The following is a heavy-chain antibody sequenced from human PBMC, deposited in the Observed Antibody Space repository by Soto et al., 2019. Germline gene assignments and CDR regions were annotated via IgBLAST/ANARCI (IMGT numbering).Heavy chain of an antibody. J-gene: IGHJ5*02. Sequence: PSETLSLTCTVSGSSISGSSDYWGWIRQPPGKGLEWIGSIFYSGSTYYNPSLKSRVTSSVDKSKNKFSLKLTSVTAADTSVYYCATDSSYYYDSSAYYSNWFDPWGQGMLVTVSS. CDR2: IFYSGST. CDR1: GSSISGSSDY. D-gene: IGHD3-22*01. V-gene: IGHV4-39*01. CDR3: ATDSSYYYDSSAYYSNWFDP.